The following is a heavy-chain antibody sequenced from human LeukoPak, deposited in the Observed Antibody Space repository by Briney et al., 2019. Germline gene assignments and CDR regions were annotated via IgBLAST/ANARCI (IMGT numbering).Heavy chain of an antibody. Sequence: GGSLRLSCAASGFTFSSYGMHWVRQAPGKGLEWVAVISSDGSNKYYADSVKGRFTISRDNSKNTLYLQINSLRAEDTAVYDCAKSSSISYYDRGPETWGQGTLVTVSS. V-gene: IGHV3-30*18. CDR1: GFTFSSYG. J-gene: IGHJ4*02. CDR3: AKSSSISYYDRGPET. D-gene: IGHD3-9*01. CDR2: ISSDGSNK.